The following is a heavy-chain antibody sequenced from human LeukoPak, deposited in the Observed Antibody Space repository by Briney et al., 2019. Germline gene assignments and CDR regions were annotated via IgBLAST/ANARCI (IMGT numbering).Heavy chain of an antibody. J-gene: IGHJ4*01. Sequence: GATVKVSCKTSGYTFTRFGINWVRQAPGQGLEWMGWISAYNGNTKIAQNFQGRVTLTTDTSTSTVYMELRSLRPDDTAVYYCTRASFDYCGHGTLVTVSS. CDR3: TRASFDY. CDR1: GYTFTRFG. CDR2: ISAYNGNT. V-gene: IGHV1-18*01.